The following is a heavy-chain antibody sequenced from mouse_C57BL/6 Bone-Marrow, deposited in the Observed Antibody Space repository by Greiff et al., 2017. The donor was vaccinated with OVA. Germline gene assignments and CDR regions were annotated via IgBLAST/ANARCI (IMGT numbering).Heavy chain of an antibody. J-gene: IGHJ2*01. Sequence: EVQLVESGGGLVKPGGSLKLSCAASGFTFSDYGMHWVRQAPEKGLEWVAYISRDSSTIYYADTVKGRVTMSRDNAKNTRCRQMTRLRTEDTAMYYCARQDWDYSRQCTTLTDPS. CDR2: ISRDSSTI. CDR3: ARQDWDY. CDR1: GFTFSDYG. V-gene: IGHV5-17*01. D-gene: IGHD4-1*01.